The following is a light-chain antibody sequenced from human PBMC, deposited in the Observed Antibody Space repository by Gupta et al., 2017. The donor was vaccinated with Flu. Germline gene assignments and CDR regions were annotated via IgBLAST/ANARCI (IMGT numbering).Light chain of an antibody. CDR2: GNS. J-gene: IGLJ3*02. CDR1: SSNIGAGYD. V-gene: IGLV1-40*01. CDR3: QSYDSSLSGWV. Sequence: VPGAPGQRVTISCTGSSSNIGAGYDVHWYQQLPGTAPKLLIYGNSNRPSGVPDRFSGSKSGTSASLAITGLQAEDEADYYCQSYDSSLSGWVFGGGTKLTV.